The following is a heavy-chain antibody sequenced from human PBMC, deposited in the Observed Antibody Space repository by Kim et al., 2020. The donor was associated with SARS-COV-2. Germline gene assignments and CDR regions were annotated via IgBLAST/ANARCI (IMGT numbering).Heavy chain of an antibody. Sequence: SETLSLTCTVSGGSISSYYWSWIRQPPGKGLEWIGYIYYSGSTNYNPSLKSRVTISVDTSKNQFSLKLSSVTAADTAVYYCARDRISGSYGMDVSGQGTTVTVSS. CDR2: IYYSGST. CDR3: ARDRISGSYGMDV. J-gene: IGHJ6*02. CDR1: GGSISSYY. D-gene: IGHD1-26*01. V-gene: IGHV4-59*13.